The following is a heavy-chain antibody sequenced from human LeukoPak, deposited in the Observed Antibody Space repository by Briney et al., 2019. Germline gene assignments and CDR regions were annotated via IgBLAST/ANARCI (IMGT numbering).Heavy chain of an antibody. Sequence: SETLSLTCTVSGGSISSYYWSWIRQPPGKGLEWIGYIYYSGSTNYNPSLKSRVTISVDTSKNQFSLELSSVTAADTAVYYFARGPRNVYYGSGSSFDFWGQGTLVTVSS. D-gene: IGHD3-10*01. CDR1: GGSISSYY. J-gene: IGHJ4*02. CDR3: ARGPRNVYYGSGSSFDF. CDR2: IYYSGST. V-gene: IGHV4-59*01.